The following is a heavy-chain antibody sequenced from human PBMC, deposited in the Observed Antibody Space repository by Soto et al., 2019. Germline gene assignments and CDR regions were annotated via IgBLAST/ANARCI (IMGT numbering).Heavy chain of an antibody. CDR3: ASTTPSYGVSGLMRWFDP. Sequence: QVQLQESGPGLVKPSQTLSLTCTVSGGSISSGGYYWSWIRQHPGKGLEWIGYIYYSGSTYYNPSLKSRVTISVDTSKNQFALKLSSVTAADTAVYYCASTTPSYGVSGLMRWFDPWGQGTLVTVSS. CDR1: GGSISSGGYY. J-gene: IGHJ5*02. CDR2: IYYSGST. V-gene: IGHV4-31*03. D-gene: IGHD5-12*01.